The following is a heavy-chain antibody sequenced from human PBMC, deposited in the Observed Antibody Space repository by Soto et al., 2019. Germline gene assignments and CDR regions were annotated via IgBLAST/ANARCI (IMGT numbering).Heavy chain of an antibody. V-gene: IGHV5-10-1*01. CDR1: GYSFTSYW. CDR3: HGAPAAYYYDSNDAFDI. Sequence: GESLKISCKGSGYSFTSYWISWVRQMPGKGLEWMGRIDPSDSYTNYSPSFQGHVTISADKSMNTAYLQWSSLKASDTAMYYCHGAPAAYYYDSNDAFDIWGQGTMVTVSS. J-gene: IGHJ3*02. CDR2: IDPSDSYT. D-gene: IGHD3-22*01.